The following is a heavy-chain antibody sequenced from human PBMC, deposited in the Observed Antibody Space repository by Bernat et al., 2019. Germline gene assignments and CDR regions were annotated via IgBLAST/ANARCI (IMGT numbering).Heavy chain of an antibody. D-gene: IGHD1-26*01. J-gene: IGHJ6*02. CDR1: GFTFIDHY. CDR3: ARGSGDSSVGYYYGLDV. V-gene: IGHV3-72*01. CDR2: IRNKVNSYTT. Sequence: EVQLVESGGGLVQPGGSLRLSCAASGFTFIDHYMDWVRQAPGKGLEWVGRIRNKVNSYTTEYAASVKGRFSISRDDSKNSLYLQMNSLNTEDTAVYFCARGSGDSSVGYYYGLDVWGQGTTVTVSS.